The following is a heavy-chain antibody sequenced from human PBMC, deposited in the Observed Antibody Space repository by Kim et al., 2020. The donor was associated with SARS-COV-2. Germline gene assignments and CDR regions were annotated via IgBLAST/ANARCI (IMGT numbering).Heavy chain of an antibody. V-gene: IGHV3-21*04. CDR2: ISSSSSYI. Sequence: GGSLRLSCAASGFTFSSYSMNWVRQAPGKGLEWVSSISSSSSYIYYADSVKGRFTISRDNAKNSLYLQMNSLRAEDTAVYYCARDRYYDILTGYLEYYYYGMDVWGQGTTVTVSS. J-gene: IGHJ6*02. CDR1: GFTFSSYS. CDR3: ARDRYYDILTGYLEYYYYGMDV. D-gene: IGHD3-9*01.